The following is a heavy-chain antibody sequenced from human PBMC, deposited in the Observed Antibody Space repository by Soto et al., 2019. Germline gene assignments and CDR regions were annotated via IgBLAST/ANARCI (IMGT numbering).Heavy chain of an antibody. CDR1: GFTFSSYW. D-gene: IGHD3-22*01. V-gene: IGHV3-74*01. CDR2: INSDGSST. J-gene: IGHJ4*02. Sequence: GGSLRLSCAASGFTFSSYWMHWVRQAPGKGLVWVSRINSDGSSTSYADSVKGRFTISRDNAKNTLYLQMNSLRAEDTAVYYCARETYDSSGYYPPFDYWGQGTLVTVSS. CDR3: ARETYDSSGYYPPFDY.